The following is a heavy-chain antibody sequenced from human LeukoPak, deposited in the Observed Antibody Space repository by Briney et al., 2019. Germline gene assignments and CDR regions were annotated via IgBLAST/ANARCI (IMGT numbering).Heavy chain of an antibody. Sequence: GGSLRLSCAASGFTFSSYSMNWVRQAPGKGLEWVSYISSSSSTIYYADSVKGRFTISRDNAKNSLYLQMNSLRAEDTAVYYCAKDLITMVRGEGYWGQGTLVTVSS. D-gene: IGHD3-10*01. CDR2: ISSSSSTI. CDR3: AKDLITMVRGEGY. CDR1: GFTFSSYS. J-gene: IGHJ4*02. V-gene: IGHV3-48*04.